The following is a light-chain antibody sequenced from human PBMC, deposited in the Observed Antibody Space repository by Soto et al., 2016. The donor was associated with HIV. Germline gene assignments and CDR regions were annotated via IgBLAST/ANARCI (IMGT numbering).Light chain of an antibody. CDR2: DDS. Sequence: SYVLTQPPSVSAAPGQTARITCEGDNIGSKSVHWYQQRPGQAPVLVVFDDSDRPSHIPDRFSGSKSGNTATLAISRVEAGDEADYYCQVWDIASGHVVFGGGTNLPVL. J-gene: IGLJ2*01. V-gene: IGLV3-21*02. CDR1: NIGSKS. CDR3: QVWDIASGHVV.